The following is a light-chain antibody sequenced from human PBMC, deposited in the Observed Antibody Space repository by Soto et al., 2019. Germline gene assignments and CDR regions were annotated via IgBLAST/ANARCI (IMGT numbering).Light chain of an antibody. CDR3: FSHRGGDSHV. V-gene: IGLV2-14*01. J-gene: IGLJ1*01. CDR2: GVT. Sequence: QSALTQPASVSGSPGQSITISCTGTSSDVGAYNCVSWYQQYPGKAPKLMIYGVTNRPSGVSNRFSGSKTGNTASLTISGLQAEDEADYYCFSHRGGDSHVFGTGTKVTVL. CDR1: SSDVGAYNC.